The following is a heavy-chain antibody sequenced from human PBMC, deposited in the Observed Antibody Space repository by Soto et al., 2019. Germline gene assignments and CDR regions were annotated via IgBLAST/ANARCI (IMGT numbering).Heavy chain of an antibody. CDR3: ARDKITGPFGY. Sequence: QVQLQQWGAGLLKPSETLSLTCAVYGGSFSGYYWTWVRQPPGTGLEWIGEINHSGSTNYNPSLKSRVTISVDTATNQFSLKLTSVTAADTAVYYCARDKITGPFGYWGQGTLVTVSS. D-gene: IGHD2-8*02. J-gene: IGHJ4*02. V-gene: IGHV4-34*01. CDR2: INHSGST. CDR1: GGSFSGYY.